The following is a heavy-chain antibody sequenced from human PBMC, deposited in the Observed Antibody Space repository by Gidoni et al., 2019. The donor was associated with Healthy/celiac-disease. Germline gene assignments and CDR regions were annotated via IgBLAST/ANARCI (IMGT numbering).Heavy chain of an antibody. Sequence: HVQLQQRGAGLLKPSETLSLTCAVSGGSFSGYYWSWTRQPPGKGLEWIGEINHSGSTNYNPSLKSRVTISVDTSKNQFSLKLSSVTAADTAVYYCARGYYYGSGSYDYWGQGTLVTVSS. D-gene: IGHD3-10*01. CDR2: INHSGST. CDR3: ARGYYYGSGSYDY. J-gene: IGHJ4*02. CDR1: GGSFSGYY. V-gene: IGHV4-34*01.